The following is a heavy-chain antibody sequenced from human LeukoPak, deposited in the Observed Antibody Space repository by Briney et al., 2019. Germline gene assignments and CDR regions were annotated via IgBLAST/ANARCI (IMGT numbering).Heavy chain of an antibody. Sequence: GASVTVSCKASGYTFAGYYMYWVRQAPRQGLEWMEWINPNSSGTKYAQKFQGRVTMTRDTSISTASMELNGLRSDDTAVYYCETYGSGSYLSFDYRGQGTLVTVSS. V-gene: IGHV1-2*02. D-gene: IGHD3-10*01. CDR1: GYTFAGYY. J-gene: IGHJ4*02. CDR3: ETYGSGSYLSFDY. CDR2: INPNSSGT.